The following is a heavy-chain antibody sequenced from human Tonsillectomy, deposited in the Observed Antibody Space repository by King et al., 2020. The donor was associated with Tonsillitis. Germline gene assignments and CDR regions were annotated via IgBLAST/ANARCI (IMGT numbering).Heavy chain of an antibody. D-gene: IGHD3-22*01. V-gene: IGHV3-30-3*01. J-gene: IGHJ4*02. CDR3: ARARIFTYYYDGSAYSD. CDR2: ISYDGNNE. CDR1: GFTFSSYA. Sequence: VQLVESGGGVVQPGRSLRLSCAASGFTFSSYAIHWVRQAPGKGLEWVAVISYDGNNEYYADSMKCRFTISRDNSKNTLFLQMNSLRAEDTAVYYCARARIFTYYYDGSAYSDWGQGTLVTVSS.